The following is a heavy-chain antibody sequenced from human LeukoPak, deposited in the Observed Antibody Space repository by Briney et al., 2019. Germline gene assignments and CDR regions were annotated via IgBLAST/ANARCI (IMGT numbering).Heavy chain of an antibody. D-gene: IGHD7-27*01. J-gene: IGHJ6*02. V-gene: IGHV1-2*04. Sequence: ASVTVSCKASGYTFTGYYMHWVRQAPGQGLEWMGWINPNSGGTNYAQKFQGWVTMTRDTSISTAYMELSRLRSDDTAVYYCAREFAGDRGMDVWGQGTTVTVSS. CDR1: GYTFTGYY. CDR3: AREFAGDRGMDV. CDR2: INPNSGGT.